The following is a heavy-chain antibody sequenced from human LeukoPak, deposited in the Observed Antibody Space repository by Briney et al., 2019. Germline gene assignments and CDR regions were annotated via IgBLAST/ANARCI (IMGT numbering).Heavy chain of an antibody. CDR3: AKGYIQLWWFDY. J-gene: IGHJ4*02. D-gene: IGHD2-21*01. CDR1: GFPFSTYA. CDR2: ISGSGDGA. V-gene: IGHV3-23*01. Sequence: PGGSLRLSCAPSGFPFSTYAMMCVRHPPGKALQWVSLISGSGDGAHYADSVKGRFTISRDNSKNTVYLQMTNLRAEDTAVYYCAKGYIQLWWFDYWGQGTLVTVSS.